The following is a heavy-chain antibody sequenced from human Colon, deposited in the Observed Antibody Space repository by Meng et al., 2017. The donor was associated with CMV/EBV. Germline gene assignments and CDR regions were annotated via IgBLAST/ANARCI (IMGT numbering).Heavy chain of an antibody. V-gene: IGHV3-20*04. CDR1: GFSFNDFE. Sequence: GESLKISCAASGFSFNDFELTWVRQRPGKGLEWVAGINWDGGSTVYVDSVKGRFTISRDNAKNLLYLQMNSLRPEDTALYYCAKEGGYWGQGTLVTVSS. CDR2: INWDGGST. J-gene: IGHJ4*02. D-gene: IGHD3-16*01. CDR3: AKEGGY.